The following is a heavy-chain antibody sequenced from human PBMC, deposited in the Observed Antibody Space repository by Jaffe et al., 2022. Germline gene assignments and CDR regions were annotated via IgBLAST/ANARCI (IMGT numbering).Heavy chain of an antibody. CDR2: ISGSGGST. CDR3: AKTGATYSSSWEQTRAGWYFDL. D-gene: IGHD6-13*01. V-gene: IGHV3-23*01. J-gene: IGHJ2*01. Sequence: EVQLLESGGGLVQPGGSLRLSCAASGFTFSSYAMSWVRQAPGKGLEWVSAISGSGGSTYYADSVKGRFTISRDNSKNTLYLQMNSLGAEDTAVYFCAKTGATYSSSWEQTRAGWYFDLWGRGTLVTVSS. CDR1: GFTFSSYA.